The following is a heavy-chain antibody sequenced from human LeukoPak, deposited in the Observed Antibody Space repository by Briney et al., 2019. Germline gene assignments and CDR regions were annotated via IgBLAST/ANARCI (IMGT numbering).Heavy chain of an antibody. CDR2: IIPIFGTA. CDR3: ARWRDPDHDAFDI. CDR1: GGTFSSYA. D-gene: IGHD5-24*01. Sequence: GASVKVSCKASGGTFSSYAISWVRQAPGQGLEWMGGIIPIFGTANYAQKFQGRVTITADESTSTAYMELSSLRPEDTAVYYCARWRDPDHDAFDIWGQGTMVTVSS. V-gene: IGHV1-69*13. J-gene: IGHJ3*02.